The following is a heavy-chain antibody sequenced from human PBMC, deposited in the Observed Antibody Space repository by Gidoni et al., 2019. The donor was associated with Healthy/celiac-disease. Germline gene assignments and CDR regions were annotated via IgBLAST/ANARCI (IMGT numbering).Heavy chain of an antibody. Sequence: QVQLVQSGAEVKKPGSAVKVSCKASGGTFSSYTISWVRQAPGQGLEWMGRIIPILGIANYAQKFQGRVTITADKSTSTAYMELSSLRSDDTAVYYCARGALCSPCDYWGQGTLVTVSS. D-gene: IGHD1-26*01. CDR2: IIPILGIA. CDR3: ARGALCSPCDY. V-gene: IGHV1-69*02. CDR1: GGTFSSYT. J-gene: IGHJ4*02.